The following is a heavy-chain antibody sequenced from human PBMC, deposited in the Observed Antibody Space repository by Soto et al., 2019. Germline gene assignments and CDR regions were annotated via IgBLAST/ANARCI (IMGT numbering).Heavy chain of an antibody. Sequence: QITLKESGPTLVKPTQTLTLTCTFSGFSLSTTGEGVGLIRQPPGKALEWLAVIYWNDDKSYSPSLKSRLTISKDTSKKQVVLTMMNMAPVDTGTYYCAQVDDVAALFAYLGQGTLVTVSS. V-gene: IGHV2-5*01. CDR2: IYWNDDK. D-gene: IGHD6-6*01. J-gene: IGHJ4*02. CDR3: AQVDDVAALFAY. CDR1: GFSLSTTGEG.